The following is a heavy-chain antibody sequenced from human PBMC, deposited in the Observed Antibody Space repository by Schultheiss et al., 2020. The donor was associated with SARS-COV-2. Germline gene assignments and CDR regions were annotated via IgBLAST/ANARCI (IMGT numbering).Heavy chain of an antibody. CDR3: ARDRSGIADY. D-gene: IGHD6-13*01. CDR1: GGSISSYY. Sequence: SQTLSLTCPVSGGSISSYYWGWIRQPPGKGLEWIGYIYNNGSTTYNPSLKSRVTMSVDTSKNQFSLKLSSVTAADTAVYYCARDRSGIADYWGQGTLVTVSS. V-gene: IGHV4-59*12. J-gene: IGHJ4*02. CDR2: IYNNGST.